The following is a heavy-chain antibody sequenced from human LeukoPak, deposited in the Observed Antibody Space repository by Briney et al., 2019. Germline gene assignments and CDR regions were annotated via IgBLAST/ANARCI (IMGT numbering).Heavy chain of an antibody. D-gene: IGHD3-3*01. J-gene: IGHJ6*02. CDR3: ARGGPTYYDFWSGHPGDYYYYGMDV. CDR2: ISSSSSYI. V-gene: IGHV3-21*01. CDR1: GFTFSSYA. Sequence: GGSLRLSCAASGFTFSSYAMSWVRQAPGKGLEWVSSISSSSSYIYYADSVKGRFTISRDNAKNSLYLQMNSLRAEDTAVYYCARGGPTYYDFWSGHPGDYYYYGMDVWGQGTTVTVSS.